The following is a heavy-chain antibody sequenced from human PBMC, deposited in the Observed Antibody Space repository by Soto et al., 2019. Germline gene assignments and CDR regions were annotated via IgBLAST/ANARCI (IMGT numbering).Heavy chain of an antibody. D-gene: IGHD3-3*01. Sequence: GGSLRLSCAASGFTFSSYGMHWVRQAPGKGLEWVAVISYDGSNKYYADSVKGRFTISRDNSKNTLYLQMNSLRAEDTAVYYCAKDPHDWSGSPTYFDYWGQGTLVTVSS. CDR1: GFTFSSYG. V-gene: IGHV3-30*18. CDR3: AKDPHDWSGSPTYFDY. J-gene: IGHJ4*02. CDR2: ISYDGSNK.